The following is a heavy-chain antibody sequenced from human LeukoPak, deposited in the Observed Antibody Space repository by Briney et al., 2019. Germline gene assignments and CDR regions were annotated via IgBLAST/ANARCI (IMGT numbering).Heavy chain of an antibody. J-gene: IGHJ5*01. CDR2: INPNIGDA. V-gene: IGHV1-2*02. CDR1: GYTFTDYF. CDR3: ARMALDGGDSVGFDS. D-gene: IGHD2-21*02. Sequence: ASVKVSCKASGYTFTDYFIHWVRQAPGQGLEWMGWINPNIGDASYAQKFQDRVTMTRDRSINTAYMELSRLTSDDTAVYYCARMALDGGDSVGFDSWGQGTLVTVSS.